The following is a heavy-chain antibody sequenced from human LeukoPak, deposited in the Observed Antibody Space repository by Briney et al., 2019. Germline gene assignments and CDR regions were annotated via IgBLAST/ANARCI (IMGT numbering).Heavy chain of an antibody. Sequence: RGGSLRLSCAVSGFTFSSYAMSWVRQAPGMRLEWVSGIIGSGVSTYYADSVKGRFTISRDNSKNTLYLQMNSLRAEDTAVYYCAKSKSNEPRHHFDYWGQGTLVTVSP. D-gene: IGHD4-11*01. J-gene: IGHJ4*02. V-gene: IGHV3-23*01. CDR3: AKSKSNEPRHHFDY. CDR2: IIGSGVST. CDR1: GFTFSSYA.